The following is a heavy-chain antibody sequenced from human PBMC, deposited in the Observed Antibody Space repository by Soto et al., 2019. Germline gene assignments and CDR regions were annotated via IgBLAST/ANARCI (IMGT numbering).Heavy chain of an antibody. CDR1: GYTFTSYG. V-gene: IGHV1-18*04. CDR3: ARDKKAMVRGTLGHGMDV. CDR2: ISAYNGNT. J-gene: IGHJ6*02. D-gene: IGHD3-10*01. Sequence: GASVKVSCKASGYTFTSYGISWVRQAPGQGLEWMGWISAYNGNTNYAQKLQGRVTMTTDTSTSTAYMELRSLRSDDTAVYYCARDKKAMVRGTLGHGMDVWGQGTTVTVSS.